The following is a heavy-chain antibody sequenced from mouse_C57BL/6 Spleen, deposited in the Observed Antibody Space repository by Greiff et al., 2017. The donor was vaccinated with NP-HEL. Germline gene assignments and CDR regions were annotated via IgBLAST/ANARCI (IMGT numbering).Heavy chain of an antibody. CDR1: GFTFSDFY. D-gene: IGHD1-1*01. Sequence: EVKLVESGGGLVQSGRSLRLSCATSGFTFSDFYMEWVRQAPGKGLEWIAASRNKANDYTTEYSASVKGRFIVSRDTSQSILYLQMNALRAEDTAIYYCARDADGSFADWGQGTLVTVSA. CDR3: ARDADGSFAD. V-gene: IGHV7-1*01. J-gene: IGHJ3*01. CDR2: SRNKANDYTT.